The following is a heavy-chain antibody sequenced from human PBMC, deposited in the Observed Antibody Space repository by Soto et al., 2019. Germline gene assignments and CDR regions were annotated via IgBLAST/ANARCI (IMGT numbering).Heavy chain of an antibody. CDR3: ASNVAGMSRDKY. Sequence: GGSLRLSCAASGITFSSNWMHWVRHAPGKGLVWVSRINGAGSSTNYADSVKGRFTIPRDNAKNTLYLQMNSLRAEDTAMYHCASNVAGMSRDKYWGQRTLVNVSS. D-gene: IGHD6-19*01. CDR1: GITFSSNW. J-gene: IGHJ4*02. V-gene: IGHV3-74*01. CDR2: INGAGSST.